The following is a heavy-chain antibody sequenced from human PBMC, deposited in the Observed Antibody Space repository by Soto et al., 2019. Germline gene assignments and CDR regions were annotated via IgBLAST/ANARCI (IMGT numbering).Heavy chain of an antibody. V-gene: IGHV4-59*01. CDR1: GGSISSYY. CDR3: ARDRGPQGVWFGESPSDNWFDP. J-gene: IGHJ5*02. CDR2: IYYSGST. Sequence: PSETLSLTCTVSGGSISSYYWSWIRQPPGKGLEWIGYIYYSGSTNYNPSLKSRVTISVDTSKSQFSLKLSSVTAADTAVYYCARDRGPQGVWFGESPSDNWFDPWGQGTLVTVSS. D-gene: IGHD3-10*01.